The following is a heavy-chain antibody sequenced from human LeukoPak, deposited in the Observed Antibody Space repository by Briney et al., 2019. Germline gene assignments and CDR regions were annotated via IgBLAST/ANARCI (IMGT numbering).Heavy chain of an antibody. CDR3: AKDLGFGELIEYYYYGMDV. Sequence: PGGSLRLSCAASGFTFSSYGMHWVRQAPGKGLEWVAVISYDGSNKYYADSVKGRFTISRDNSKNTLYLQMNSLRAEDTAVYYCAKDLGFGELIEYYYYGMDVWGQGTTVTVSS. CDR1: GFTFSSYG. CDR2: ISYDGSNK. D-gene: IGHD3-10*01. V-gene: IGHV3-30*18. J-gene: IGHJ6*02.